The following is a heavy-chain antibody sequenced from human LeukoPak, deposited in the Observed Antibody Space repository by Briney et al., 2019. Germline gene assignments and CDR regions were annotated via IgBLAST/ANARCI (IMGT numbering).Heavy chain of an antibody. D-gene: IGHD3-22*01. V-gene: IGHV4-39*01. J-gene: IGHJ3*02. CDR1: GGSISSSSYY. CDR2: IYYSGST. Sequence: SETLSLTCTVSGGSISSSSYYWGWIRQPPGKGLEWIGSIYYSGSTYYNPSLKSRVTISVDTSKNQFSLKLSSVTAADTAVYYCARTGNYYESSGGAFDIWGQGTMVTVSS. CDR3: ARTGNYYESSGGAFDI.